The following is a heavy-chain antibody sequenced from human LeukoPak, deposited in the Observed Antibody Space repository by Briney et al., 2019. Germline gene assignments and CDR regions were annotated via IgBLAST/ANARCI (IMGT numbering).Heavy chain of an antibody. CDR2: INPSGGST. Sequence: ASVKVSCKASGYTFTSYYMHWVRQAPGQGLEWMGIINPSGGSTNYAQKFQGRVTMTRDTSTSTVYMELSSLRSEDTAVYYCARDYCTNGVCYPWTDWGQGTLVTVSS. D-gene: IGHD2-8*01. CDR1: GYTFTSYY. V-gene: IGHV1-46*01. CDR3: ARDYCTNGVCYPWTD. J-gene: IGHJ4*02.